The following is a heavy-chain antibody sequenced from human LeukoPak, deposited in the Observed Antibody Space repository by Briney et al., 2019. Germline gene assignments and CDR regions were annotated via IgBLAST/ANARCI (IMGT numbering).Heavy chain of an antibody. D-gene: IGHD3-9*01. V-gene: IGHV4-39*01. CDR1: GGSISSSSYY. Sequence: SETLSLTCTVSGGSISSSSYYWGWIRQPPGKGLEWIGNIYYSGSTYYNPSLESRVTISVDTSKNQFSLKLTPVTAADTAVYYCARRTPYDVLTGYYNFDYWGQGTLVTVSS. J-gene: IGHJ4*02. CDR3: ARRTPYDVLTGYYNFDY. CDR2: IYYSGST.